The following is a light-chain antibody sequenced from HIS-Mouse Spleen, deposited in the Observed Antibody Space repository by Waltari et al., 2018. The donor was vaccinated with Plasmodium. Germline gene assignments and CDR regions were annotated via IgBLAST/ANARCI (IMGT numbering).Light chain of an antibody. CDR2: DAS. CDR3: QQFNSYPLT. J-gene: IGKJ4*01. CDR1: QGISSA. Sequence: AIQLTQTPSSLSASVGYRVTITCRASQGISSAFAWYQQKPGKAPKLLIYDASSLESGVPSRFSGSGSGTAFTLTISSLQPEDFATYYCQQFNSYPLTFGGGTKVEIK. V-gene: IGKV1-13*02.